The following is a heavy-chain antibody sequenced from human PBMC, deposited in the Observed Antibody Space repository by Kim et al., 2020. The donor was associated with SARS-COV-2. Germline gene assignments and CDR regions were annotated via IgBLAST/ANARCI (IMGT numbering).Heavy chain of an antibody. D-gene: IGHD6-13*01. CDR2: INHSGST. CDR3: ARRVGSWCGLSIDY. V-gene: IGHV4-34*01. Sequence: SETLSLTCAVYGGSFSGYYWSWIRQPPGKGLEWIGEINHSGSTNYNPSLKSRVTISVDTSKNQFSLKLSSVTAADTAVYYCARRVGSWCGLSIDYWGQGTLVTVSS. J-gene: IGHJ4*02. CDR1: GGSFSGYY.